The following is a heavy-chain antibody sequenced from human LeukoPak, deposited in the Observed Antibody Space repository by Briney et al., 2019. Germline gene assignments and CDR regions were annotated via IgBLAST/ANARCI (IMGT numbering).Heavy chain of an antibody. Sequence: GGSLRLSCATSGFSLSGHWMNWVRQPPGKGLEWVANIKAGGSEKYYVDSVKGRFTISRDDAKRTVDLQMDNLRTEDTAVYYCAYRNNFEYRGQGTLVTVSS. D-gene: IGHD1-20*01. CDR1: GFSLSGHW. CDR2: IKAGGSEK. J-gene: IGHJ4*02. CDR3: AYRNNFEY. V-gene: IGHV3-7*05.